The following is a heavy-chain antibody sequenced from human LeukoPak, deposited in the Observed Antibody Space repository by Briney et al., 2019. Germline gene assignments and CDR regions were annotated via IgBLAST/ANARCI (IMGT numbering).Heavy chain of an antibody. Sequence: SETLSLTCTVSTGSISSDSYSWGWIRQPPGKGLEWIGTIYYNGNTYYSPSLKSRVTISVDTSKNQFSLKLSSMTAADTAVYYCVGHGLITSGWSHWFDPWGQGTLVTVSS. CDR2: IYYNGNT. D-gene: IGHD2-2*01. CDR1: TGSISSDSYS. V-gene: IGHV4-39*01. CDR3: VGHGLITSGWSHWFDP. J-gene: IGHJ5*02.